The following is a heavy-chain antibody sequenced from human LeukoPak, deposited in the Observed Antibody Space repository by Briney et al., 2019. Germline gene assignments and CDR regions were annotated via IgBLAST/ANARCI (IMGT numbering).Heavy chain of an antibody. J-gene: IGHJ4*02. V-gene: IGHV3-11*01. D-gene: IGHD2-21*01. CDR2: ISSSGSTI. CDR1: GFTFSGYY. Sequence: KTGGSLRLSCAASGFTFSGYYMSWIRQAPGKGLEWVSYISSSGSTIYYADSVKGRFTISRDSSKNTLFPQMNRLRPEDAAVYYCAKAPVTTCRGAYCYPFDYWGQGTLVTVSS. CDR3: AKAPVTTCRGAYCYPFDY.